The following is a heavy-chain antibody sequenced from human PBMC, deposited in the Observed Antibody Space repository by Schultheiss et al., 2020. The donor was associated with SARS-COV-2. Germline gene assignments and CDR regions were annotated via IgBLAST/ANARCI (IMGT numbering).Heavy chain of an antibody. V-gene: IGHV3-23*01. CDR1: GFTFSSYA. Sequence: GGSLRLSCAASGFTFSSYAMSWVRQAPGKGLEWVSAISGSGGSTYYADSVKGRFTISRDNSKNTLYLQTNSLRAEDTAVYYCASQPGYSSSWYIHYWGQGTLVTVSS. J-gene: IGHJ4*02. CDR3: ASQPGYSSSWYIHY. D-gene: IGHD6-13*01. CDR2: ISGSGGST.